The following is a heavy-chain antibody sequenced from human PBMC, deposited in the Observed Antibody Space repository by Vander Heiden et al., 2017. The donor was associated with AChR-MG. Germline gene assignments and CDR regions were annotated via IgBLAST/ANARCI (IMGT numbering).Heavy chain of an antibody. V-gene: IGHV3-30*03. J-gene: IGHJ4*02. Sequence: QVHLVESGGAVVQPGRSLRLSCAASGFNFSGQGMDWVRQGPGQGLEWLGAISGDERNRYHADSVKGRFTISRDNSKNTLFLQMNGLRADDTAVYYCARALQQFWSGPFDFWGQGTLVTVSP. CDR3: ARALQQFWSGPFDF. CDR1: GFNFSGQG. D-gene: IGHD3-3*02. CDR2: ISGDERNR.